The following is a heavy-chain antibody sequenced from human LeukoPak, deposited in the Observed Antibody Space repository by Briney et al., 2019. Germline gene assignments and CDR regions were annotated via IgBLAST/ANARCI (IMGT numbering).Heavy chain of an antibody. CDR3: AVRASRIYAFDI. D-gene: IGHD2/OR15-2a*01. CDR1: GFTFSSYA. V-gene: IGHV3-9*01. J-gene: IGHJ3*02. CDR2: ISWNSGSI. Sequence: GGSLRLSCAVSGFTFSSYAMSWVRQAPGKGLEWVSGISWNSGSIGYADSVKGRFTISRDNAKNSLYLQMNSLRAEDTALYYCAVRASRIYAFDIWGQGTMVTVSS.